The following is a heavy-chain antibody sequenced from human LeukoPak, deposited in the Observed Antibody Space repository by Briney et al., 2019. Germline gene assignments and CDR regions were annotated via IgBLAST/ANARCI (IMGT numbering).Heavy chain of an antibody. CDR3: AKGVTIFGVVIMGYFDY. V-gene: IGHV3-30*02. Sequence: SGGSLRLSCAASGFTFSSYGMHWVRQAPGKGLEWVAFIRYGGSNKYYADSVKGRFTISRDNSKNTLYLQMNSLRTEDTAMYYCAKGVTIFGVVIMGYFDYWGQGTLVTVSS. CDR1: GFTFSSYG. J-gene: IGHJ4*02. D-gene: IGHD3-3*01. CDR2: IRYGGSNK.